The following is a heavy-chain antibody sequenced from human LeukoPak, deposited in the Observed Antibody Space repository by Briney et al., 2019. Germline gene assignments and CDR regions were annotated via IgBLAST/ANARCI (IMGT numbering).Heavy chain of an antibody. Sequence: GGSLRLFCETSGFTLKNYWMRWRLRAPGKGLEWVSRSKYDGSTAMYAESVKGRFTISRDNARGTLYLQMNSLRVDDTAVYYCAKSDWFDPCGRGILVTVSS. J-gene: IGHJ5*02. V-gene: IGHV3-74*03. CDR3: AKSDWFDP. CDR2: SKYDGSTA. CDR1: GFTLKNYW.